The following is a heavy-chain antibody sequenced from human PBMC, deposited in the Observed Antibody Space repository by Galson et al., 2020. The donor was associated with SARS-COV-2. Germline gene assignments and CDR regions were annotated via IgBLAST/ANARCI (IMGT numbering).Heavy chain of an antibody. V-gene: IGHV3-30*04. CDR1: GFTFSGYA. Sequence: GGSLRLSCAASGFTFSGYAPYWVRQAPGKGLEWVALISYDGRNDYYTDSVKGRFTISRDNSKNTLYLQMNSLKVEDTAVYYCARGLDEHAPFQWFRAFDCWGQGTPVSVSS. J-gene: IGHJ4*02. CDR3: ARGLDEHAPFQWFRAFDC. D-gene: IGHD3-10*01. CDR2: ISYDGRND.